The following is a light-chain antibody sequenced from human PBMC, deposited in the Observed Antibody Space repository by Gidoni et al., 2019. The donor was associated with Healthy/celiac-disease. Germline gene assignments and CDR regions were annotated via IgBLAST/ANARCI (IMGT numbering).Light chain of an antibody. CDR3: QQYNNWPLT. V-gene: IGKV3-15*01. Sequence: EIVMTKHPATLSESPGERATLSCRASQSVSSNLAWYQQKPGQAPRLLIYGASPRATGIPARFSGSGSGTEFTLTISSLQSEDFAVYYCQQYNNWPLTFGGGTKVEIK. CDR1: QSVSSN. J-gene: IGKJ4*01. CDR2: GAS.